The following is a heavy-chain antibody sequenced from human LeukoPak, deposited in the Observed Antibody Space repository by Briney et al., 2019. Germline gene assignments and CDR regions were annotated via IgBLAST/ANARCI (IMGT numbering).Heavy chain of an antibody. CDR3: ARDRGDSGYDSPDY. CDR1: GFTFSSYA. Sequence: PGGSLRLSCAASGFTFSSYAMHWVRQAPGKGLEWVAVISYDGSNKYYADSVKGRFTISRDNSKNTLYLQMNSLRAEDTAVYYCARDRGDSGYDSPDYWGQGTLVTVSS. V-gene: IGHV3-30-3*01. CDR2: ISYDGSNK. J-gene: IGHJ4*02. D-gene: IGHD5-12*01.